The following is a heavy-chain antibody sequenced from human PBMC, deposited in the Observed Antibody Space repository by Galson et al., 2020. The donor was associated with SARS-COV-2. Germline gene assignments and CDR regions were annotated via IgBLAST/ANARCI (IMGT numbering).Heavy chain of an antibody. D-gene: IGHD3-22*01. V-gene: IGHV3-30*18. CDR1: GFTFSSYG. CDR2: ISYDGSNK. Sequence: LSLTCAASGFTFSSYGMHWVRQAPGKGLEWVAVISYDGSNKYYADSVKGRFTISRDNSKNTLYLQMNSLRAEDTAVYYCAKEGTYYYDSSGYYYPQTDYYYGMDVWGQGTTVTVAS. J-gene: IGHJ6*02. CDR3: AKEGTYYYDSSGYYYPQTDYYYGMDV.